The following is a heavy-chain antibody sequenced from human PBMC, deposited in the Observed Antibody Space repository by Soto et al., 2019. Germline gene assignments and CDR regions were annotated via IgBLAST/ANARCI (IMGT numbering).Heavy chain of an antibody. J-gene: IGHJ4*02. CDR3: VRRVSGNYDY. D-gene: IGHD1-7*01. CDR1: GFTFSSYD. V-gene: IGHV3-64*01. CDR2: ISSNGGTT. Sequence: EVQLAESGGGMAQPGGSLRLSCVASGFTFSSYDMHWVRQAPGKGLEYVSSISSNGGTTYYGNSVKGRFTISRDNSKNTLYLQMGSLRAEDISVYYCVRRVSGNYDYWGQGTLVTVSS.